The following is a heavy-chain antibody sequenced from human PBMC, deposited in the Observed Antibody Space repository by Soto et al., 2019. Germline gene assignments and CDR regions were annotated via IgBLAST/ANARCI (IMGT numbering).Heavy chain of an antibody. CDR2: ISRDGGTK. J-gene: IGHJ4*02. CDR1: GFTVSTYG. D-gene: IGHD2-8*02. V-gene: IGHV3-30*03. CDR3: TGEVASGY. Sequence: QVQLVESGGGVVQPGRSLRLSCAVSGFTVSTYGMHWVRQAPGKGLEWVAVISRDGGTKYYADSVKGRFSISRDNSRNTLFLEMKSLRGDDMAVYYCTGEVASGYWGQGTLFTVSS.